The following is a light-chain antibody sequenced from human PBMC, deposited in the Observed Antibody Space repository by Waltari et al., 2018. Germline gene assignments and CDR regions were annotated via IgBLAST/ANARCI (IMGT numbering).Light chain of an antibody. Sequence: SYELPQPSSVSVSPGQTARLTCSGNVLAGTSARWFQQKPGQTPVLIIYKDTERPSGIPERFSGSSSGSTVTLTISGAQVEDEGDYYCYSATDNNLRVFGGGTKLTVL. J-gene: IGLJ3*02. CDR3: YSATDNNLRV. CDR1: VLAGTS. V-gene: IGLV3-27*01. CDR2: KDT.